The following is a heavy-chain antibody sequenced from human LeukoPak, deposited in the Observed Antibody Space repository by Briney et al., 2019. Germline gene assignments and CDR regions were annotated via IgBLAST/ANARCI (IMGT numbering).Heavy chain of an antibody. CDR3: ARDAIQLWLNY. J-gene: IGHJ4*02. CDR1: GFTFSRYW. Sequence: AGRSQRLSWAASGFTFSRYWMGWVRQDAGEGLEWVTKIKQDGSENYSLDSVKGPFTTTRDTAKTSLYLPMNTLRAEDTAVYYGARDAIQLWLNYWGQGTLVTVSS. V-gene: IGHV3-7*03. CDR2: IKQDGSEN. D-gene: IGHD5-18*01.